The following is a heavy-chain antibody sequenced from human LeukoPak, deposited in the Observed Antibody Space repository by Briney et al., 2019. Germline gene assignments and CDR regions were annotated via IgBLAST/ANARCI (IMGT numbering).Heavy chain of an antibody. CDR1: RFSFNNAW. CDR3: TTEGSDGYNYIGYFDH. Sequence: GGSLRLSCAPSRFSFNNAWMSWVRQAPGKGLEWVGRIKSKTDGGATDYAAPVKGRFTISRDDSKNTLYLQMNSLKSEDTAVYYCTTEGSDGYNYIGYFDHWGQGTLVTVSS. CDR2: IKSKTDGGAT. D-gene: IGHD5-24*01. J-gene: IGHJ4*02. V-gene: IGHV3-15*01.